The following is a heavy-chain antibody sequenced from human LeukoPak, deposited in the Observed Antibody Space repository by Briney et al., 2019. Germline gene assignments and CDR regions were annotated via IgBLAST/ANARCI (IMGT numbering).Heavy chain of an antibody. Sequence: SETLSLTCTVSGGSISSGGYYWSWIRQHPGKGLEWIGYIYYSGSTYHNPSLKSRVTISVDTSKNHFSLKLSSVTAADTAVYYCARVHQTGYSIFDIWGQGTMVTVSS. V-gene: IGHV4-31*03. CDR2: IYYSGST. D-gene: IGHD3-9*01. CDR1: GGSISSGGYY. J-gene: IGHJ3*02. CDR3: ARVHQTGYSIFDI.